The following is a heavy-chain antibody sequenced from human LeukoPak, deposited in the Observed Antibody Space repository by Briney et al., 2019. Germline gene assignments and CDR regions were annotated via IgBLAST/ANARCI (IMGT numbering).Heavy chain of an antibody. J-gene: IGHJ1*01. Sequence: GGSLRHSCGASGFTFSDYSMNWVRQAPGKGLEWVSSISSRSTYRYYADSVKGRFTISRDNAKNSLCLQMNSLRAEDTAVYYCARDMTTATTCYLQHWGQGTLVTVSS. CDR1: GFTFSDYS. V-gene: IGHV3-21*06. CDR3: ARDMTTATTCYLQH. CDR2: ISSRSTYR. D-gene: IGHD4-17*01.